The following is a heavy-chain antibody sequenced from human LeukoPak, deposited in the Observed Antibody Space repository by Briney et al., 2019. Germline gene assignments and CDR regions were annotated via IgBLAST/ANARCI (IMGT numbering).Heavy chain of an antibody. D-gene: IGHD1-1*01. CDR3: ATSSLVRRYYYYYMDV. V-gene: IGHV3-43D*04. J-gene: IGHJ6*03. CDR2: ISWDGGST. Sequence: GGYLRLYCAASGFTFDDYAMHWVRQAPGKGLEWVTLISWDGGSTYYADSVKGRFTISRDNSKNSLYLQMNSLRAEDTAFCYLATSSLVRRYYYYYMDVWGKGTTVTVSS. CDR1: GFTFDDYA.